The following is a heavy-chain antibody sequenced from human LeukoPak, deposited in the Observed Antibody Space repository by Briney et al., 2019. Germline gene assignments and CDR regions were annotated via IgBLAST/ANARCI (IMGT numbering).Heavy chain of an antibody. CDR2: IYYSGST. J-gene: IGHJ1*01. CDR1: GGSISSYY. CDR3: VRSPDDDYGDYGYFQH. V-gene: IGHV4-59*08. Sequence: PSETLSLTCTVSGGSISSYYWSWIRQPPGKGLEWIGYIYYSGSTNYNPSLKSRVTISVDTSKNQFSLKLSSVTAADTAVYYCVRSPDDDYGDYGYFQHWGQGTLVTVSS. D-gene: IGHD4-17*01.